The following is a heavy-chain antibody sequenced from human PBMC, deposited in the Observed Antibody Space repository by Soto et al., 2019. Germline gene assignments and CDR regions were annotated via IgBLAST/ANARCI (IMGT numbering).Heavy chain of an antibody. CDR3: AKESLPEHYGDTLFDY. CDR2: FSAGGRT. CDR1: GFSFSNYA. Sequence: EVQLLESGGTLVQPGGPLRLSCAPSGFSFSNYALSWVRQAPGKGLEWVSTFSAGGRTYYADSVKGRFTIARDSSQNTGHLQISDLRPEDTAVYYCAKESLPEHYGDTLFDYWGQGTRVTVSS. V-gene: IGHV3-23*01. D-gene: IGHD4-17*01. J-gene: IGHJ4*02.